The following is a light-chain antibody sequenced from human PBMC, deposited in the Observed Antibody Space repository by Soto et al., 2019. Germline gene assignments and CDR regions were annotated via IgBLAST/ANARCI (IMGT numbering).Light chain of an antibody. Sequence: DIQMTQSPSSLSASVGDRVTITCRASQSISTFPNWYQQKSGKAPKLLIYAASSLVDGVPSRFRGIGSGTDFTLTISSLQPQDFATYYCHQSYSPPYTFGRGTKLEIK. J-gene: IGKJ2*01. CDR1: QSISTF. CDR2: AAS. V-gene: IGKV1-39*01. CDR3: HQSYSPPYT.